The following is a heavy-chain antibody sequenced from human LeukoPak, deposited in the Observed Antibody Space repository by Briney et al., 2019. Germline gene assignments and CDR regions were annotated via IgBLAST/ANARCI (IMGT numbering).Heavy chain of an antibody. CDR2: INQSGST. V-gene: IGHV4-34*01. J-gene: IGHJ4*02. D-gene: IGHD3-10*01. CDR1: AGSFSGYY. CDR3: ARGRVVRGVMAY. Sequence: SETLSLTCAVYAGSFSGYYWSWIRQPPGKGLEWIGEINQSGSTNYNPSLKSRVTISVDTSKNQFSLKLSSVTAADTAVYYCARGRVVRGVMAYWGQGTLVTVSS.